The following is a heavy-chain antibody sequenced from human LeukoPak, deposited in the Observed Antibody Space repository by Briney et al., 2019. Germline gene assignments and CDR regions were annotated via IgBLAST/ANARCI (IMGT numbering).Heavy chain of an antibody. CDR1: VDTFTSYG. V-gene: IGHV1-18*01. CDR2: ISAYNGNT. D-gene: IGHD3-3*01. J-gene: IGHJ6*02. CDR3: ARDRITVLRFLEWLSQYYYGMDV. Sequence: ASVKDSCKAPVDTFTSYGISWVRQAPGQGLEWMGWISAYNGNTNYAQKLQGRVTMTTDTSTSTAYMELRSLRSDDTAVYYCARDRITVLRFLEWLSQYYYGMDVWGQGTTVTVSS.